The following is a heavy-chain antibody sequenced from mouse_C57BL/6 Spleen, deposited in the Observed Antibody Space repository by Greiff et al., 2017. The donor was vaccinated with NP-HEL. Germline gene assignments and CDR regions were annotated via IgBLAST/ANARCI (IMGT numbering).Heavy chain of an antibody. J-gene: IGHJ2*01. D-gene: IGHD2-3*01. Sequence: VQLVESGAELVRPGASVTLSCKASGYTFTDYEMHWVKQTPVHGLEWIGAIDPETGGTAYNQKFKGKAILTADKSSSTAYMELRSLTSEDAAGYYCTGLLQPFEDWGKGTTLTVSS. CDR2: IDPETGGT. CDR3: TGLLQPFED. V-gene: IGHV1-15*01. CDR1: GYTFTDYE.